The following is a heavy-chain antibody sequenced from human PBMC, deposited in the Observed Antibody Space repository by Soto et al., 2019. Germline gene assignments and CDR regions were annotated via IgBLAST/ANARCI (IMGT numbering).Heavy chain of an antibody. J-gene: IGHJ4*01. CDR1: GDSVSGNSAA. D-gene: IGHD3-16*01. CDR3: EREFTYYVMNDSYLDY. Sequence: QTLSLTCAISGDSVSGNSAAWNWIGQSPSRGLEWLGRTYYRSRWYNDYAVSVKSRITVTPDTSKNQFSLHLNSVTPEDTAVYYCEREFTYYVMNDSYLDYWGHGAMVTVSS. CDR2: TYYRSRWYN. V-gene: IGHV6-1*01.